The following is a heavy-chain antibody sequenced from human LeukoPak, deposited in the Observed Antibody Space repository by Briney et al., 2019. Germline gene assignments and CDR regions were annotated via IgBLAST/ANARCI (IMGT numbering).Heavy chain of an antibody. Sequence: ASVKVSCKASGYTFTRYYMHWVRQAPGQGLEWMGIINPSGGSTSDAQKFQGRVTMTRDMSTSTVYMELSSLRSEDTAVYYCARALAAAAGRRAGMMGDWGQGTLVTVSS. CDR3: ARALAAAAGRRAGMMGD. CDR1: GYTFTRYY. J-gene: IGHJ4*02. V-gene: IGHV1-46*01. D-gene: IGHD6-13*01. CDR2: INPSGGST.